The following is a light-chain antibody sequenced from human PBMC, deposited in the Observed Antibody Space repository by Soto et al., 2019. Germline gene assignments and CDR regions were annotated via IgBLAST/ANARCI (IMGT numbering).Light chain of an antibody. Sequence: PGDRATLSCRASQSVNSNYLAWYQRKPGQVPRLLIYGASNRATDIPYRFSASGSGTDFTLTITRLEAEDFAVYYCQQYDSTPPTFGQGTKVEVK. V-gene: IGKV3-20*01. J-gene: IGKJ1*01. CDR3: QQYDSTPPT. CDR2: GAS. CDR1: QSVNSNY.